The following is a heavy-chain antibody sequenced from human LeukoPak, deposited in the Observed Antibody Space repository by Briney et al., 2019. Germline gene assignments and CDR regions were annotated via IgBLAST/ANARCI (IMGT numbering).Heavy chain of an antibody. Sequence: GGSLRLSCAASGFTFSRYSMNWVRRAPGKGLEWVSFISSSSSAIYYADAAKGRFTISRDNAKNSLSLQMNSLTDEDTAVYYCARAPVIDYYGSGSYFDYWGQGTLVTVSS. CDR1: GFTFSRYS. CDR2: ISSSSSAI. J-gene: IGHJ4*02. CDR3: ARAPVIDYYGSGSYFDY. D-gene: IGHD3-10*01. V-gene: IGHV3-48*02.